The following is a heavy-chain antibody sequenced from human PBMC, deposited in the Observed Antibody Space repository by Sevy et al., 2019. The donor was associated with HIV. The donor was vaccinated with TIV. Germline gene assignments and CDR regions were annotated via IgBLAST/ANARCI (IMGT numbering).Heavy chain of an antibody. CDR1: GFTFSSYG. CDR3: AKGPYRPDSSSWNEGFDY. Sequence: GGSLRLSRAASGFTFSSYGMHWVRQAPGKGLEWVAVISYDGSNKYYADSVKGRFTISRDNSKNTLYLQMNSLRAEDTAVYYCAKGPYRPDSSSWNEGFDYWGQRTLVTVSS. J-gene: IGHJ4*02. D-gene: IGHD6-13*01. V-gene: IGHV3-30*18. CDR2: ISYDGSNK.